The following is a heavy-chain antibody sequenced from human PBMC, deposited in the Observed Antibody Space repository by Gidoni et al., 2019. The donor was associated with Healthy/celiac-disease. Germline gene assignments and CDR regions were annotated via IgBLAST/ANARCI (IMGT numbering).Heavy chain of an antibody. Sequence: EVQLVESGGGLVQPGRSLRLSCAASGFPFAAYAMHWVRQAPGKGLEWVSGISWNSGSRGYADSVKGRFTISRDNAKKSLYLQMNSLRAEDTALYYCAKDIELYYGSGSPRYYYYYGMDVWGQGTTVTVSS. CDR1: GFPFAAYA. CDR3: AKDIELYYGSGSPRYYYYYGMDV. D-gene: IGHD3-10*01. CDR2: ISWNSGSR. V-gene: IGHV3-9*01. J-gene: IGHJ6*02.